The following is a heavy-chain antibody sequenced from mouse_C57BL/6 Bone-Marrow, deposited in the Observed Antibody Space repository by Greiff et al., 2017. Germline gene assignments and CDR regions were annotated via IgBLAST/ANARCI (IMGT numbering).Heavy chain of an antibody. CDR3: TTTVVAPYYFDD. D-gene: IGHD1-1*01. Sequence: VQLQQSGAELVRPGASVKLSCTASGFNIKDDYMHWVKQRPEQGLEWIGWIDPENGDTEYASKFQGQATITADTSSNTAYLQRSRLTSEYTAVYYCTTTVVAPYYFDDWGQGTTLTVSS. CDR2: IDPENGDT. V-gene: IGHV14-4*01. CDR1: GFNIKDDY. J-gene: IGHJ2*01.